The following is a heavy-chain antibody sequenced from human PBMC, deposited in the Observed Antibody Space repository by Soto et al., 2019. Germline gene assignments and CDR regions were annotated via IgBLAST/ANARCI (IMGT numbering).Heavy chain of an antibody. CDR2: IWYDGSNK. D-gene: IGHD5-12*01. J-gene: IGHJ4*02. CDR1: GFTFSSYG. Sequence: QVQLVESGGGVVQPGRSLRLSCAASGFTFSSYGMHWVRQAPGEGLEWVAVIWYDGSNKYYADSVKGRFTISRDNSKNTLYLQINSLRAEDTAVYYCARDFLALPDYWGQGTLVTVSS. V-gene: IGHV3-33*01. CDR3: ARDFLALPDY.